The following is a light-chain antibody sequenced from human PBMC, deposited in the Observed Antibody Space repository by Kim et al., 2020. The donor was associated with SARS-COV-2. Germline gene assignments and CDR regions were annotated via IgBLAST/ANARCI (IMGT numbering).Light chain of an antibody. V-gene: IGLV2-8*01. CDR3: SSYAGSYNVL. J-gene: IGLJ2*01. Sequence: GQSVTTSCTGTSSDVGDYNYVSWYQQHPGRVPKLMIYEVSQRPSGVPDRFSGSKSGNTASLTVSGLQAEDEAEYYCSSYAGSYNVLFGGGTKVTVL. CDR2: EVS. CDR1: SSDVGDYNY.